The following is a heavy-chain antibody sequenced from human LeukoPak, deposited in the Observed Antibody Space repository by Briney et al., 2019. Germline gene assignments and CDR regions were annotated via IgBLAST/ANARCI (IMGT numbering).Heavy chain of an antibody. CDR1: GFTFTNYW. V-gene: IGHV3-74*01. Sequence: GGSLRLSCAASGFTFTNYWMQWVRHTPGKGLVWVSRLNRDGSTATYAESVKGRFTISRDNARNTAYLQMNSLRAEDTAVYYCAREQYFDNSFDYWGQGTLVTVSS. CDR2: LNRDGSTA. D-gene: IGHD3-22*01. CDR3: AREQYFDNSFDY. J-gene: IGHJ4*02.